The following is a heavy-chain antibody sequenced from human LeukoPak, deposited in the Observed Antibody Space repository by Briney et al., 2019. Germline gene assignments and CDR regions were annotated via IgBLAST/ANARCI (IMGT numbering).Heavy chain of an antibody. CDR1: GYTFDGYY. V-gene: IGHV1-2*02. Sequence: ASVKVSCKDSGYTFDGYYMHWVRQAPGQGLEWMGWINPNSGGTKYAQKFQGRVTMTRDTSISTAYMELRRLRYDDTALYYCARDPRGIPAAGRDYWGQGTLVTVSS. CDR2: INPNSGGT. J-gene: IGHJ4*02. D-gene: IGHD6-13*01. CDR3: ARDPRGIPAAGRDY.